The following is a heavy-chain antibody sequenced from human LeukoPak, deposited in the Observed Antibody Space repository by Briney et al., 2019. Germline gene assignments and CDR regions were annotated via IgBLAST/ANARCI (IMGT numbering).Heavy chain of an antibody. D-gene: IGHD6-13*01. CDR1: GYTFTGYH. V-gene: IGHV1-2*02. CDR3: ASLSVYSSSWYWFDP. CDR2: INPNSGGT. J-gene: IGHJ5*02. Sequence: GASVKVSCKASGYTFTGYHMHWVRQAPGQGLEWMGWINPNSGGTNYAQKFQGRVTMTRDTSISTAYMELSRLRSDDTAVYYCASLSVYSSSWYWFDPWGQGTLVTVSS.